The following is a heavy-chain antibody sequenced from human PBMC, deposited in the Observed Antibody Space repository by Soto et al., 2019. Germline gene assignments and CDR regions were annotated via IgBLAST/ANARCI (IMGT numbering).Heavy chain of an antibody. Sequence: SVKVSCKASGGTFSSYAISWVRQAPGQGLEWMGGIIPIFGTANYAQKFQGRVTITADKSTSTAYMELSSLRSEDTAVYYCVRETTVTPNWFDPWGQGTLVTVSS. CDR1: GGTFSSYA. D-gene: IGHD4-17*01. CDR2: IIPIFGTA. V-gene: IGHV1-69*06. J-gene: IGHJ5*02. CDR3: VRETTVTPNWFDP.